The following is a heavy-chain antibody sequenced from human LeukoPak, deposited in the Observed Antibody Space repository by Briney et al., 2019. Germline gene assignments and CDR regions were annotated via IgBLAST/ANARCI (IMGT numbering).Heavy chain of an antibody. D-gene: IGHD3-22*01. Sequence: GGSLRLSCAASGFTFSSYWMSWVRQAPGKGLEWVANIKQDGSEKYYVDSVKGRFTISRDNAKNSLYLQMNSLRAEDTAVYYCARDYYDSSVAFDIWGQGTMVTVSS. CDR3: ARDYYDSSVAFDI. CDR2: IKQDGSEK. CDR1: GFTFSSYW. J-gene: IGHJ3*02. V-gene: IGHV3-7*01.